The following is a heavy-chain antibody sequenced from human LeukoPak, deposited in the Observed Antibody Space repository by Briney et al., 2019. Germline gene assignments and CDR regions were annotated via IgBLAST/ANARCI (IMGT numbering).Heavy chain of an antibody. CDR1: GVSISGYY. CDR2: IFYSGST. D-gene: IGHD6-19*01. CDR3: AKFDEAGSYWFDP. V-gene: IGHV4-59*01. Sequence: PSETLSLTCTVSGVSISGYYWSWIRQSPGKGLEWIGYIFYSGSTNYNPSLKSRVAISLDTSKTQFSLKLSSVTAADTAVYFCAKFDEAGSYWFDPWGQGILVTVSS. J-gene: IGHJ5*02.